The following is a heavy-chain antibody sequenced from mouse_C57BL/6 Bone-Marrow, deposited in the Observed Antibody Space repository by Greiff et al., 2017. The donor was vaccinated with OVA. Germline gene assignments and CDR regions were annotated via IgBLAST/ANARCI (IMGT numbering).Heavy chain of an antibody. Sequence: VQVVESGAELVKPGASVKLSCKASGYTFTSYWMHWVKQRPGQGLEWIGMIHPNSGSTNYNEKFKSKATLTVDKSSSTAYMQLSSLTSEDSAVYYCARLLVGYWGQGTTLTVSS. CDR3: ARLLVGY. CDR2: IHPNSGST. CDR1: GYTFTSYW. J-gene: IGHJ2*01. D-gene: IGHD1-1*02. V-gene: IGHV1-64*01.